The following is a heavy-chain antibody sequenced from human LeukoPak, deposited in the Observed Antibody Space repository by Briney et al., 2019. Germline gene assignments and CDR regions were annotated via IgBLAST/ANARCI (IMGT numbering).Heavy chain of an antibody. V-gene: IGHV4-39*02. CDR2: IYYSGST. CDR3: AREFHGMDV. Sequence: SETLSLTCTVSGGSISSSSYYWGWIRQPPGKGLEWIGSIYYSGSTYYNPSLKSRVTISVDTSKNQFSLKLSSATAADTAVYYCAREFHGMDVWGQGTTVTVSS. J-gene: IGHJ6*02. D-gene: IGHD2-21*01. CDR1: GGSISSSSYY.